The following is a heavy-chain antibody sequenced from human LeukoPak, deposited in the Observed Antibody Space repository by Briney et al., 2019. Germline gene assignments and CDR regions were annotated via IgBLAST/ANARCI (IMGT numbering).Heavy chain of an antibody. CDR2: IYYSGST. CDR1: GGSMSNYY. J-gene: IGHJ4*02. Sequence: SETLSLTCTVSGGSMSNYYWSWLRQPPGKGLEYIGYIYYSGSTNYNPSLKSRVTISIDTSKNQFSLELSSVTAADTAVYYCARDLRGNSCYDYWGQGTLVTVSS. D-gene: IGHD2-2*01. V-gene: IGHV4-59*01. CDR3: ARDLRGNSCYDY.